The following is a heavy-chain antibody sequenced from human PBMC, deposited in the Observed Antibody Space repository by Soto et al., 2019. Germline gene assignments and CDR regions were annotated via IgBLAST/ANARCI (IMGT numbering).Heavy chain of an antibody. V-gene: IGHV5-51*01. J-gene: IGHJ4*02. CDR3: ARYWWLQNEGGYFDY. CDR2: IYPGDSDT. D-gene: IGHD2-8*02. Sequence: GESLKISCKGSGYSFTSYWIGWVRQMPGKGLEWMGIIYPGDSDTRYSPAFQGQVTISVDKSISTAYLQWSSLKASDTAMYYCARYWWLQNEGGYFDYWGQGTLVTVSS. CDR1: GYSFTSYW.